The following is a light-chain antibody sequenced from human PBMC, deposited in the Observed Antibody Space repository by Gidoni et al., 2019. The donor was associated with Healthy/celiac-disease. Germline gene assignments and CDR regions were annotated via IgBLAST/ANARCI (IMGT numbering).Light chain of an antibody. J-gene: IGKJ2*01. CDR1: QSISSW. CDR2: KAS. Sequence: DIQMTQSPSTLSASVGDRVTIPCRASQSISSWLAWYQQKPGKAPKLLLYKASSLESGVPTSFSGSGCGKEFTLTSSSLQPDDLATYYSQEYNSYSTFGQGTKLEIK. CDR3: QEYNSYST. V-gene: IGKV1-5*03.